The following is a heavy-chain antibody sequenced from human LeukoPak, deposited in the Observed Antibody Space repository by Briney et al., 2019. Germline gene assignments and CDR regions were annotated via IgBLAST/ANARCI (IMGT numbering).Heavy chain of an antibody. CDR2: ISAYNGNT. D-gene: IGHD3-10*01. CDR1: GYTFTSYG. J-gene: IGHJ5*02. Sequence: GASVKVSCKASGYTFTSYGISWVRQAPGQGLEWMGWISAYNGNTNYAQKLQGRVTMTTDTSTSTAYMELRSLRSDDTAVYFCARAGDTNHWYGLFDPWGPGTLVTVSS. CDR3: ARAGDTNHWYGLFDP. V-gene: IGHV1-18*01.